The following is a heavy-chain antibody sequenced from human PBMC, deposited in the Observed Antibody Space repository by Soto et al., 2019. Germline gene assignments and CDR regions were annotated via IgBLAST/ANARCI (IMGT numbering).Heavy chain of an antibody. CDR3: ASSCSSTSCYTDYYGMDV. V-gene: IGHV1-2*02. Sequence: ASVKVSCKASGYTFTGYYMHWVRQAPGQGLEWMGWINPNSGGTNYAQKFQGRVTMTRDTSISTAYMELSRLRSDDTAVYYCASSCSSTSCYTDYYGMDVWGQGTTVTSPQ. CDR2: INPNSGGT. D-gene: IGHD2-2*02. CDR1: GYTFTGYY. J-gene: IGHJ6*01.